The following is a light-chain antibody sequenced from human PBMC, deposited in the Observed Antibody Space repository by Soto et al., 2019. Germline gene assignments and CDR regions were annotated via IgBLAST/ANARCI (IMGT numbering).Light chain of an antibody. J-gene: IGKJ2*01. V-gene: IGKV1-5*01. CDR2: DAS. Sequence: DIQMTQSPSTLSASVGERVTITCRASQSISSWLAWYQQKPGKAPKLLIYDASSLESGVPSRFSGSGSGTEFTLTISSLQPDDFANYYCQQYNSYLMFTFGQGTKLEIK. CDR1: QSISSW. CDR3: QQYNSYLMFT.